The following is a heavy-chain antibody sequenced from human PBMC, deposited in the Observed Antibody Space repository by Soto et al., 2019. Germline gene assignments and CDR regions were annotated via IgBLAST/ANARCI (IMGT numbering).Heavy chain of an antibody. V-gene: IGHV3-53*01. Sequence: GGSVSLSCASSGFTGIGYNMNWVRQAPFRVLELASVIYSGGSTYYEDSVKGRFTLSRDKPKNTLYLQMNSLSAEDTALYYCARGSLYSYGYFDSWGQGTLVTVSS. CDR1: GFTGIGYN. CDR2: IYSGGST. CDR3: ARGSLYSYGYFDS. D-gene: IGHD5-18*01. J-gene: IGHJ4*02.